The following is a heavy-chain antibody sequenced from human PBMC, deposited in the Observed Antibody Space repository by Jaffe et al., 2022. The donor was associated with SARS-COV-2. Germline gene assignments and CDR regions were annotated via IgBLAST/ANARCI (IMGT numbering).Heavy chain of an antibody. D-gene: IGHD3-22*01. CDR2: IYHSGST. J-gene: IGHJ6*02. Sequence: QVQLQESGPGLVKPSGTLSLTCAVSGGSISSSNWWSWVRQPPGKGLEWIGEIYHSGSTNYNPSLKSRVTISVDKSKNQFSLKLSSVTAADTAVYYCARSNRMVVVTGAPNYYGMDVWGQGTTVTVSS. CDR1: GGSISSSNW. CDR3: ARSNRMVVVTGAPNYYGMDV. V-gene: IGHV4-4*02.